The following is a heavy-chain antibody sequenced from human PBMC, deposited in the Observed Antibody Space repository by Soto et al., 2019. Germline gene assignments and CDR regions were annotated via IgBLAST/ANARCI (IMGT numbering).Heavy chain of an antibody. CDR2: INAGNGNT. J-gene: IGHJ4*02. CDR1: GYTFTSYA. D-gene: IGHD1-26*01. CDR3: ARDVGATGD. V-gene: IGHV1-3*01. Sequence: QVQLVQSGAEVKKPGASVKVSCKASGYTFTSYAMHWVRQAPGQRLEWMGWINAGNGNTKYSQKFQGRDTITRHTSASTAYMELRSLKSEDTAVYYCARDVGATGDWGQGTLVTVSS.